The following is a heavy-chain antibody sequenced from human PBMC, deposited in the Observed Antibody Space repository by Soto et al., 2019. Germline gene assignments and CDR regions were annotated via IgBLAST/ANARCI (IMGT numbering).Heavy chain of an antibody. D-gene: IGHD2-15*01. J-gene: IGHJ4*02. CDR3: ARTEGYCSGGSCPYYFDY. Sequence: SETLSLTCTVSGGSISSGGYYWSWIRQHPGKGLEWIGYIYYSGSTYYNPSLKSRVTISVDTSKNQFPLKLSAVTAADTDVYYCARTEGYCSGGSCPYYFDYWGQGTLVTVSS. V-gene: IGHV4-31*03. CDR1: GGSISSGGYY. CDR2: IYYSGST.